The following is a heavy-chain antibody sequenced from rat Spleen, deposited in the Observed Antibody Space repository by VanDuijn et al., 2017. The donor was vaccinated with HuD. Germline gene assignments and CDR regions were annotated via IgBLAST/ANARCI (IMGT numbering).Heavy chain of an antibody. V-gene: IGHV5-29*01. D-gene: IGHD1-2*01. J-gene: IGHJ4*01. CDR1: GFTFSNFG. Sequence: EVQLVESGGGFVQPRRSLKLSCAASGFTFSNFGMAWVCQTPTTGLEWVASIGSDGSLTNYRDSVKGRFIISRDNAENTVYLQMNSLRSEDTATYYCGKDMNYYSTYPFYVMGAWGQGASVTVSS. CDR2: IGSDGSLT. CDR3: GKDMNYYSTYPFYVMGA.